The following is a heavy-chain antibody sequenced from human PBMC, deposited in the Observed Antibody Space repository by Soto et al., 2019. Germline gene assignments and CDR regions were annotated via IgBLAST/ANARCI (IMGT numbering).Heavy chain of an antibody. V-gene: IGHV1-2*02. D-gene: IGHD2-2*02. J-gene: IGHJ6*02. CDR1: GYTFTGYY. Sequence: GASVKVSCKASGYTFTGYYMHWVRQAPGQGPEWMGWINPNSGGTNYAQKFQGRVTMTRDTSISTAYMELSRLRSDDTAVYYCASIGYCSSTSCYTHYGLKWFYYYYYGMDVWGQGTTVTVPS. CDR3: ASIGYCSSTSCYTHYGLKWFYYYYYGMDV. CDR2: INPNSGGT.